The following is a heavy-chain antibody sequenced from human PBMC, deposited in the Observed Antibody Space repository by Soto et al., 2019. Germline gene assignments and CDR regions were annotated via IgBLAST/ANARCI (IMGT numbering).Heavy chain of an antibody. CDR2: ISYDGSNK. CDR1: GFTFSSYG. Sequence: GGSLRLSCAASGFTFSSYGMHWVRQAPDKGLERVAVISYDGSNKYYADSVKGRFTISRDNSKNTLYLQMNSLRAEDTAVYYCAKDYYDSSGYYRLPYYFDYWGQGTLVTVSS. D-gene: IGHD3-22*01. J-gene: IGHJ4*02. V-gene: IGHV3-30*18. CDR3: AKDYYDSSGYYRLPYYFDY.